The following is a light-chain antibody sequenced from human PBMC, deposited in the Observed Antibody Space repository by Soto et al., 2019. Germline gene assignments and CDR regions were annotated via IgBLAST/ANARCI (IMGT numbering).Light chain of an antibody. J-gene: IGKJ1*01. Sequence: LGTVSLSKRESAILSCWASQSVSNNLAWYQQKPGQAPRLLIYDASNRATGIPARFSGSGSGTDFTLTISSLEPDDFAVYYCQQYGTSPWTFGQRSIV. CDR2: DAS. CDR3: QQYGTSPWT. CDR1: QSVSNN. V-gene: IGKV3-11*01.